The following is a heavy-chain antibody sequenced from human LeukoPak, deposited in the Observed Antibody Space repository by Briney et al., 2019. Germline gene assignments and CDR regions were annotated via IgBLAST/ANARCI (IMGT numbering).Heavy chain of an antibody. V-gene: IGHV3-23*01. CDR3: AKDGSGVAAADYYFDY. D-gene: IGHD2-15*01. Sequence: GGSLRLSCAASGFTFSSYAMSWVRQAPGKGLEWVSAISGSGGSTFYADSVKGRYTISRDNSKNTLYMQMNSLRAEDTAVYYCAKDGSGVAAADYYFDYWGQGTLVTVSS. CDR1: GFTFSSYA. CDR2: ISGSGGST. J-gene: IGHJ4*02.